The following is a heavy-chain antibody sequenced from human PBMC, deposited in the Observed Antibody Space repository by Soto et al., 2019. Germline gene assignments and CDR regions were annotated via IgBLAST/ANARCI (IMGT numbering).Heavy chain of an antibody. Sequence: PGGSLRLSCAASGFTFSSYAMSRVRQAPGKGLEWVSTISDSAGSTYYADSVKGRFTISRDNSKNTLYLQMNSLRAEDTAVYYYAKVRHDHVWGSCDYWGQGTLVTVSS. CDR2: ISDSAGST. CDR3: AKVRHDHVWGSCDY. CDR1: GFTFSSYA. V-gene: IGHV3-23*01. D-gene: IGHD3-16*01. J-gene: IGHJ4*02.